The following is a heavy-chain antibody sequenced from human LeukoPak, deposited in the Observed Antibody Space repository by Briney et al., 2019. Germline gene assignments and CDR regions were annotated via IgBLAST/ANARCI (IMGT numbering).Heavy chain of an antibody. Sequence: QPGGSLRLSCAASGFSFSSYGMHWVRQAPGKGLEWVAFIRYDEGNKYYADSVKGRFTISRDNAKNSLYLQMNSLRAEDTAVYYCARDMSSGWYSNFDYWGQGTLVTVSS. D-gene: IGHD6-19*01. V-gene: IGHV3-30*02. J-gene: IGHJ4*02. CDR2: IRYDEGNK. CDR1: GFSFSSYG. CDR3: ARDMSSGWYSNFDY.